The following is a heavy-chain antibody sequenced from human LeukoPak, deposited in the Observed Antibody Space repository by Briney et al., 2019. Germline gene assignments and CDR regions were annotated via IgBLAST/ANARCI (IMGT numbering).Heavy chain of an antibody. CDR2: ISNRDGGK. J-gene: IGHJ4*02. Sequence: GGSLRLSCAASGFTFSSYAMSWVRQAPGKGLEWVSYISNRDGGKYYADSVRGRFTISRDDAKRSVSLQMNNLRAEDSAVYFCAKNSGYSWQYFFDYWGQGTLVTVSS. D-gene: IGHD6-25*01. V-gene: IGHV3-23*01. CDR1: GFTFSSYA. CDR3: AKNSGYSWQYFFDY.